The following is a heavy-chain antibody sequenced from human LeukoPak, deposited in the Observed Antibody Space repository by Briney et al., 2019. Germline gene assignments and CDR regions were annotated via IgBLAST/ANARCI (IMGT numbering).Heavy chain of an antibody. V-gene: IGHV3-23*01. CDR1: GFTFSSYA. Sequence: AGGSLRLSCAASGFTFSSYAMSWVRQAPGKGLEWVSGISGRDSTTYYADSVKGRFTISRENSKNTLYLQMNSLRAEDTAVYYCATSAGSYWSWGQGTLVTVSS. CDR2: ISGRDSTT. J-gene: IGHJ5*02. CDR3: ATSAGSYWS. D-gene: IGHD1-26*01.